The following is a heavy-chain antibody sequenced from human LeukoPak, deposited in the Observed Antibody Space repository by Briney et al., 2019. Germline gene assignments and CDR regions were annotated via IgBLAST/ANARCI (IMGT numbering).Heavy chain of an antibody. J-gene: IGHJ4*02. V-gene: IGHV4-61*02. CDR3: ASIGLLQYFDY. Sequence: SQTLSLTCTVSGGSISSGGYYWSWIRQPAGKGLEWIGRIYTSGSTNYNPSLKSRVTISVDTSKNQFSLKLSSVTAADTAVYYCASIGLLQYFDYWGQGTLVTVSS. CDR2: IYTSGST. CDR1: GGSISSGGYY. D-gene: IGHD3-22*01.